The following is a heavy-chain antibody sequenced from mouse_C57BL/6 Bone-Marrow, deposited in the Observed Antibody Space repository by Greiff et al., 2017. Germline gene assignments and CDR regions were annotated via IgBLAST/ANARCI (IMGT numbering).Heavy chain of an antibody. CDR1: GYTFTSYT. J-gene: IGHJ3*01. D-gene: IGHD2-2*01. CDR3: ARPGLMVTTGQFAY. V-gene: IGHV1-4*01. CDR2: INPSSGYT. Sequence: VQLQQSGAELARPGASVKMSCKASGYTFTSYTMHWVKQRPGQGLEWIGYINPSSGYTTYNQKFKDKATLTADKSSSTAYMQLSSLTSEDSAVYYCARPGLMVTTGQFAYWGQGTLVTVSA.